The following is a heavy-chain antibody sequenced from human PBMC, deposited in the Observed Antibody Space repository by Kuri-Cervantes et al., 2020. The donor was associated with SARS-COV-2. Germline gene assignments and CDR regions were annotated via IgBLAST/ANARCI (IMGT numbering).Heavy chain of an antibody. Sequence: SVKVSCKASGYTFTSYYMHWVRQAPGQGLEWMGRIIPILGIANYAQKFQGRVTITADKSTSTAYMELSSLRSEDTAVYYCARSYGSGSYSDYWGQGTLVTVSS. D-gene: IGHD3-10*01. CDR1: GYTFTSYY. CDR3: ARSYGSGSYSDY. CDR2: IIPILGIA. J-gene: IGHJ4*02. V-gene: IGHV1-69*02.